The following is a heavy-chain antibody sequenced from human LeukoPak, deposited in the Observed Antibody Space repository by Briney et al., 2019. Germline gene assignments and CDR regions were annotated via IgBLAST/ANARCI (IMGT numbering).Heavy chain of an antibody. D-gene: IGHD5-24*01. Sequence: KPSETLSLTCTVSGGSISSSSYYWGWMRQPPGKGLEWIGSIYYSGSTYYNPSLKSRVTISVDTSKNQFSLKLSSVTAADTAVYYCARQLEIYYYYYVDVWGKGTTVTVSS. J-gene: IGHJ6*03. CDR2: IYYSGST. V-gene: IGHV4-39*01. CDR1: GGSISSSSYY. CDR3: ARQLEIYYYYYVDV.